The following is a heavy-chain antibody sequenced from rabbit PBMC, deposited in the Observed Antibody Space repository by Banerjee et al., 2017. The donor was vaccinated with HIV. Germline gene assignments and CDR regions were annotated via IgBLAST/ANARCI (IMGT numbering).Heavy chain of an antibody. CDR1: GFSFSSSYY. J-gene: IGHJ4*01. CDR2: IFGGSSPGT. CDR3: ARDLAAVTGWNFGL. V-gene: IGHV1S40*01. D-gene: IGHD7-1*01. Sequence: QSVEESGGDLVKPGASLTLTCTSSGFSFSSSYYMCWFRQAPGKGLEWIACIFGGSSPGTYYASWAKGRFTISRTSSTTVTLQMTSLTAADTATYFCARDLAAVTGWNFGLWGPGTLVTVS.